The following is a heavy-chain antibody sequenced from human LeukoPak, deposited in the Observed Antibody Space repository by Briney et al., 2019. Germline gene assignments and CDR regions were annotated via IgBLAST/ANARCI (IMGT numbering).Heavy chain of an antibody. J-gene: IGHJ4*02. Sequence: SVKVSCKASGGTFSSYAISWVRQAPGQGLEWMGGIIPIFGTANYAQKFQGRVTITADKSTSTAYIELSSLRSEDTAVYYCARSSIIAAAGPYYFDYWGQGTLVTVSS. D-gene: IGHD6-13*01. CDR2: IIPIFGTA. CDR1: GGTFSSYA. V-gene: IGHV1-69*06. CDR3: ARSSIIAAAGPYYFDY.